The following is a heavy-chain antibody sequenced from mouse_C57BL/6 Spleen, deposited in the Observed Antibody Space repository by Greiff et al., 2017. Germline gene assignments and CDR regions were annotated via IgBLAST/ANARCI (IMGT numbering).Heavy chain of an antibody. CDR3: ARRGNWYFDV. V-gene: IGHV1-81*01. J-gene: IGHJ1*03. Sequence: QVQLKQSGAELARPGASVKLSCKASGYTFTSYGISWVKQRTGQGLEWIGEIYPRSGNTYYNEKFKGKDTLTADKSSSTAYMELRSLTSEDSAVYFCARRGNWYFDVWGTGTTVTVSS. CDR2: IYPRSGNT. CDR1: GYTFTSYG.